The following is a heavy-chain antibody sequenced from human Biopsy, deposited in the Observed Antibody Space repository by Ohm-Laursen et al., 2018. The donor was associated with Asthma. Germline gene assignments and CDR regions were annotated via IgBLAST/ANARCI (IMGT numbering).Heavy chain of an antibody. V-gene: IGHV3-30*03. Sequence: LSLTCAASGFTFSNYGMHWVRQAPGKGLEWVAVISFDGSNKDFADSVKGRFTISRDNAKNSLYLQMNSLRAEDTAVYYCARTFHFWSPYHAEHYQLWGQGTLVTVPS. J-gene: IGHJ1*01. CDR2: ISFDGSNK. CDR1: GFTFSNYG. D-gene: IGHD3-3*02. CDR3: ARTFHFWSPYHAEHYQL.